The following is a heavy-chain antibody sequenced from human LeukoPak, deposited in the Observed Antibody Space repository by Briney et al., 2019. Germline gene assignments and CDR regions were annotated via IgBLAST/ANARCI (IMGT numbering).Heavy chain of an antibody. D-gene: IGHD4-17*01. V-gene: IGHV3-74*01. CDR2: IINDGSST. J-gene: IGHJ4*02. Sequence: PGGSLRLSCAASGFNFKNYWMHWVRQAPGKGLEWVSRIINDGSSTTYADSVKGRFTISRDNAKNTLYLQMNSLRAEDTAVYYCASLYGGYWGQGTLVTVSS. CDR1: GFNFKNYW. CDR3: ASLYGGY.